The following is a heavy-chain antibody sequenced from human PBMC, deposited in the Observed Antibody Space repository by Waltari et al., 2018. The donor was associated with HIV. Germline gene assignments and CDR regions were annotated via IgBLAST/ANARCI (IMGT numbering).Heavy chain of an antibody. Sequence: QLPLQESGPGLVKPWDTLSLTCTVSDDSFTSSSSFWGWIRQAPGKGLEWIGSVYYGGTNYYNPSLKSRATVSADTSRRQFSLRLSAVTAEDTAIYYCARGSGSTYGDSFDMWGQGTRVIVSS. CDR3: ARGSGSTYGDSFDM. V-gene: IGHV4-39*02. J-gene: IGHJ3*02. CDR2: VYYGGTN. CDR1: DDSFTSSSSF. D-gene: IGHD1-26*01.